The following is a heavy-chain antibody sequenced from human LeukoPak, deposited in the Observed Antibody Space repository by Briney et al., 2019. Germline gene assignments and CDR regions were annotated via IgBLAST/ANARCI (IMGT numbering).Heavy chain of an antibody. CDR1: GFTFSSYS. D-gene: IGHD5-12*01. V-gene: IGHV3-48*01. CDR3: AREMGGYPFDY. CDR2: ISSSSSTI. Sequence: GGSLRLSCAASGFTFSSYSMNWVRQAPGKGLEWVSYISSSSSTIYYADSVKGRFTISRDNAKNSLYLQMNSLRAGDTAVYYCAREMGGYPFDYWGQGTLVTVSS. J-gene: IGHJ4*02.